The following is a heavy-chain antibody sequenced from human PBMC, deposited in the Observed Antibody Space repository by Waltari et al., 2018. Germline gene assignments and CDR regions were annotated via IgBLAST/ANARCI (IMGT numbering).Heavy chain of an antibody. Sequence: EVHLLESGGGLVQPGGSLRLSCAASGFSFITYAMSWVRQAPGKGLEWVSSVYSGGRTDYADAVKGRFIISRDDSKSTLYLQMSSLRPDDTAVYYCASLGRGLDHWGQGTLVTVSA. D-gene: IGHD2-15*01. CDR3: ASLGRGLDH. CDR2: VYSGGRT. J-gene: IGHJ4*02. CDR1: GFSFITYA. V-gene: IGHV3-23*03.